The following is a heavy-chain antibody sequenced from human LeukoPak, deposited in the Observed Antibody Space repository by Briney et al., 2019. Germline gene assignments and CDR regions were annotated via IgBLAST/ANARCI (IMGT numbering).Heavy chain of an antibody. CDR3: ATDYGRIVGATLDY. V-gene: IGHV1-24*01. CDR2: FDPEDGET. D-gene: IGHD1-26*01. CDR1: GYTLTELS. J-gene: IGHJ4*02. Sequence: ASVKVSCKVSGYTLTELSMHWVRQAPGKGLEWMGGFDPEDGETIYAQKFQGRVTMTEDTSTDTAYMELSSLRSEDTAVYYCATDYGRIVGATLDYWGQGTLVTVSS.